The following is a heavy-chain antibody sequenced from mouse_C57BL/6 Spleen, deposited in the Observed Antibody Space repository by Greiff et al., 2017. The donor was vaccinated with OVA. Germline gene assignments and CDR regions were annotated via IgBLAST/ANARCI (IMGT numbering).Heavy chain of an antibody. CDR3: ARQRDGYYVFDY. J-gene: IGHJ2*01. CDR1: GFTFSSYG. V-gene: IGHV5-6*02. CDR2: ISSGGSYT. D-gene: IGHD2-3*01. Sequence: EVMLVESGGDLVKPGGSLKLSCAASGFTFSSYGMSWVRQTPDKRLEWVATISSGGSYTYYPDSVKGRFTISRDNAKNTLYLQMRSLKSEDTAMYYCARQRDGYYVFDYWGQGTTLTVSS.